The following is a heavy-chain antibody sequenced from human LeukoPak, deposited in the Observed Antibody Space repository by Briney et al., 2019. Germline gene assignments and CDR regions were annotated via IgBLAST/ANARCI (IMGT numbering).Heavy chain of an antibody. Sequence: SEALSLTCTVSGGSISSSSYYWGWIRQPPGKGLEWIGSIYYSGSTYYNPSLKRRFTISVDTSKNQFSLKLSSVTAADTAVYYCARHDARYVVVIGFDYWGQGTLVTVSS. CDR3: ARHDARYVVVIGFDY. D-gene: IGHD2-15*01. V-gene: IGHV4-39*01. CDR1: GGSISSSSYY. CDR2: IYYSGST. J-gene: IGHJ4*02.